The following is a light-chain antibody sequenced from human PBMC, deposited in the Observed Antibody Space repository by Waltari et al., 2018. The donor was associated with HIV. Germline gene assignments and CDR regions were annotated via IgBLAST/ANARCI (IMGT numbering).Light chain of an antibody. Sequence: QSVLTQPPSASGTPGQRVTISCSGSSSNIGTNYIYCYQHLPGRAHKLLIYRSNQQPSGVPDRFSGSKSGTSVVLAFSGLRSEDEADYYCAAWDGNLSGRVVFGGGTKLTVL. V-gene: IGLV1-47*01. J-gene: IGLJ2*01. CDR2: RSN. CDR1: SSNIGTNY. CDR3: AAWDGNLSGRVV.